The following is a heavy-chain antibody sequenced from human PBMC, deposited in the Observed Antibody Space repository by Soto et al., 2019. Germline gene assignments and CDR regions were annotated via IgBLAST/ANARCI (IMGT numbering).Heavy chain of an antibody. J-gene: IGHJ4*02. D-gene: IGHD6-13*01. CDR3: ARGGYSSSWYVDY. Sequence: ASVKVSCKASGYTFTRSGIRWVRQAPGQGLEWMGWINLNSGSTNYAQKLQGWVTMTRDTSISTAYMELSRLRSDDTAVCYCARGGYSSSWYVDYWGQGTLVTVSS. CDR1: GYTFTRSG. V-gene: IGHV1-2*04. CDR2: INLNSGST.